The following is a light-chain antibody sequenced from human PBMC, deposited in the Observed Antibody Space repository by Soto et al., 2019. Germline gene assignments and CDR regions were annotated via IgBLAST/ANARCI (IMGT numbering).Light chain of an antibody. V-gene: IGLV1-40*01. Sequence: QSVLTQPPSVSGAPGQRVTFSCTGSSSNIGAGYDVHWYQQLPQTAPKLLIYGNTNRPSGFPDRFSGSKSGTSASLAITGLQAEDEADYYCQSYDSRLSGWVFGGGTKVTVL. CDR1: SSNIGAGYD. CDR2: GNT. J-gene: IGLJ3*02. CDR3: QSYDSRLSGWV.